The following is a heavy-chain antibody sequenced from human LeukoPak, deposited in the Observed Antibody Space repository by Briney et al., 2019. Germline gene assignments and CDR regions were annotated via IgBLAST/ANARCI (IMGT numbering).Heavy chain of an antibody. CDR2: ISTNSSYI. Sequence: GGSLRLSCAASGFTFSDYYMTWIRQAPGKGLEWVSSISTNSSYIYYADSVKGRFTISRDNAKNSLYLQMNSLRAEDTAVYYCTREAITMVRGVKVKYFDYWGQGTLVTVSS. J-gene: IGHJ4*02. D-gene: IGHD3-10*01. CDR3: TREAITMVRGVKVKYFDY. V-gene: IGHV3-11*06. CDR1: GFTFSDYY.